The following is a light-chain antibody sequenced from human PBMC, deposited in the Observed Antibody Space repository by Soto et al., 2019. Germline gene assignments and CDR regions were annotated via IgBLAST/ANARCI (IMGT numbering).Light chain of an antibody. J-gene: IGLJ2*01. Sequence: QSALTQPASVSGSPGQSITISCTGTSSDVGGYNYVSWYQHHPGKAPKLMIYEVSNRPSGVSNRFSGSKSGNTASLAISGLQAEDEADHYCSSYTSSSSVIFGGGTKLTVL. CDR3: SSYTSSSSVI. CDR1: SSDVGGYNY. V-gene: IGLV2-14*01. CDR2: EVS.